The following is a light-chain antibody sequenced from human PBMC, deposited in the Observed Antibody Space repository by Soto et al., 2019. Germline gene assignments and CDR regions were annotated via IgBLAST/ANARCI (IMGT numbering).Light chain of an antibody. CDR1: QTISNK. V-gene: IGKV3-15*01. CDR2: GAS. Sequence: EIVMTQSPATLSVSPGERVTFSCRASQTISNKLAWYQHKPGQAPRLLISGASTGATGIPARFSGSWSGTEFTLPINSRQSEDFAVYYCQHYGTSLYTFGQGTKLEIK. J-gene: IGKJ2*01. CDR3: QHYGTSLYT.